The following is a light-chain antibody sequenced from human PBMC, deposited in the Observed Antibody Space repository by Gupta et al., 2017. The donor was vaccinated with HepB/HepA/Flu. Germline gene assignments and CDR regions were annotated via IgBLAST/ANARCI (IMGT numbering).Light chain of an antibody. Sequence: QSVLTQPPSASGTPGQRVTISCSGSSSNIGSNYVYWYQQLPGTAPKLLIYRNDQRPSGVPDRFSGSKSGTSGTLAISGLRSEDDGDYYCAAWDDSLSGPVFGGGTKLTVL. CDR3: AAWDDSLSGPV. J-gene: IGLJ3*02. CDR2: RND. V-gene: IGLV1-47*01. CDR1: SSNIGSNY.